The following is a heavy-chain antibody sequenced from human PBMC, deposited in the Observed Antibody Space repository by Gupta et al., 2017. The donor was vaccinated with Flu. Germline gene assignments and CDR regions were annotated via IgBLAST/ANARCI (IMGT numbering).Heavy chain of an antibody. Sequence: SNDCCGGRRQPPGEGLGWVRKKYHSGRAKYEPSLNSRVTMSGDKSKNRLFLRLNCVTAADTAVYYCARRAGGASVPLDFWGQGTLVTVSS. V-gene: IGHV4-61*05. D-gene: IGHD3-16*01. CDR3: ARRAGGASVPLDF. CDR2: KYHSGRA. J-gene: IGHJ4*01. CDR1: SNDC.